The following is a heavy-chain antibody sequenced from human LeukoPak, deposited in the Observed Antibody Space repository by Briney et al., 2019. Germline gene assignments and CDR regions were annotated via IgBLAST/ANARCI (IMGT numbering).Heavy chain of an antibody. D-gene: IGHD3-3*01. Sequence: ASVKVSCKASGYTFTGYYMHWVRQAPGQGLEWMGWINPNSGGTNYAQKFQGRVTMTRDTSISTAYMELSRLRSDDTAVYYCAREQLPIFGVVIMIQDYSYMDVWGKGTTVTVSS. J-gene: IGHJ6*03. CDR1: GYTFTGYY. CDR2: INPNSGGT. V-gene: IGHV1-2*02. CDR3: AREQLPIFGVVIMIQDYSYMDV.